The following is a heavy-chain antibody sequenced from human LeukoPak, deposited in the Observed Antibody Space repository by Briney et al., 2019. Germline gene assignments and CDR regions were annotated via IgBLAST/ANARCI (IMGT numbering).Heavy chain of an antibody. CDR2: IYYTGST. CDR1: GVSISNYY. Sequence: SETLSLTCTVSGVSISNYYWGWIRQPPGKGLEWIGYIYYTGSTNYNPSLKSRVTISLDTSKCQFSLKLSSVTAADTAVYYCVKESCSGGSCSGLNWFDPWGQGTLVTVSS. J-gene: IGHJ5*02. D-gene: IGHD2-15*01. CDR3: VKESCSGGSCSGLNWFDP. V-gene: IGHV4-59*01.